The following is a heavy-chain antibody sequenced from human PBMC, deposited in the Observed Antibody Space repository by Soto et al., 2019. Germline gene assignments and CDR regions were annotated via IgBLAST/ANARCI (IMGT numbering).Heavy chain of an antibody. CDR1: GGSVSSGSYY. J-gene: IGHJ4*02. CDR2: IYYSGST. Sequence: SETLSLTCTVSGGSVSSGSYYWSWIRQPPGKGLEWIGYIYYSGSTNYNPSLKSRVTISVDTSKNQFSLKLSSVTAADTAVYYCARLIPSIVARVAYYFDYWGQGTLVTVSS. CDR3: ARLIPSIVARVAYYFDY. V-gene: IGHV4-61*01. D-gene: IGHD6-6*01.